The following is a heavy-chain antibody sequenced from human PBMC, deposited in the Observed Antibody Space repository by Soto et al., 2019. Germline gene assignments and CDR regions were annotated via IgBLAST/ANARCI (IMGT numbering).Heavy chain of an antibody. CDR3: ARGIATGQLEP. D-gene: IGHD2-15*01. J-gene: IGHJ5*02. CDR1: GYTFTRYT. V-gene: IGHV1-3*01. CDR2: INPDNGNK. Sequence: QVQLVQSGAEVKKPGASVKISCKSSGYTFTRYTMNWVRQAPGQRHEWMGWINPDNGNKKSSQKFQDRVIITMDTSASTPYVDRSSLRSEDTAVYYCARGIATGQLEPWGQGNLVTVSS.